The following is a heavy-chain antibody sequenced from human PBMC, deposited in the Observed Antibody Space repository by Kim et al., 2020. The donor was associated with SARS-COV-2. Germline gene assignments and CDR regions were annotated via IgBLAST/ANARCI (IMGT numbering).Heavy chain of an antibody. Sequence: GGSLRLSCIVSGFTFNSYAMSWVRQAPGKGLEWVSAITRSSDITNYADSVKGRFTISRDNSKNTVYLEMNSLRDEDTAIYYCVKDLGSWRFDPWGQGTLVPVSS. CDR2: ITRSSDIT. J-gene: IGHJ5*02. CDR3: VKDLGSWRFDP. CDR1: GFTFNSYA. V-gene: IGHV3-23*01. D-gene: IGHD6-13*01.